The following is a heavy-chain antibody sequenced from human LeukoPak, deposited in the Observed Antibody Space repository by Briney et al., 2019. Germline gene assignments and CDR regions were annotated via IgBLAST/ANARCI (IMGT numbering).Heavy chain of an antibody. J-gene: IGHJ4*02. D-gene: IGHD1-26*01. CDR2: IYSDGTT. CDR3: ARGIKARLAKEWEPGAYIDY. V-gene: IGHV3-53*01. CDR1: GFTVSSNY. Sequence: GGSLRLSCAASGFTVSSNYMSWVRQAPGKGLEWVSFIYSDGTTNYAASLKGRFTISRSNSKNILYLQMNKLRAQETAVYYCARGIKARLAKEWEPGAYIDYWGQGALVTVSS.